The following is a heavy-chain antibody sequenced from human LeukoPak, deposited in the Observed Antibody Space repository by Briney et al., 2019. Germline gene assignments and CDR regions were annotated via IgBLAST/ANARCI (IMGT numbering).Heavy chain of an antibody. CDR3: ASDFRGYSGYDGLPNG. Sequence: GESLRLSCAASGFTFSDYYMSWIRQAPGKGLEWVSYISSSGSTIYYADSVKGRFIISRDNAKNSLYLQMNSLRAEDTAVYYCASDFRGYSGYDGLPNGWGQGTLVTVSS. J-gene: IGHJ4*02. CDR2: ISSSGSTI. V-gene: IGHV3-11*04. D-gene: IGHD5-12*01. CDR1: GFTFSDYY.